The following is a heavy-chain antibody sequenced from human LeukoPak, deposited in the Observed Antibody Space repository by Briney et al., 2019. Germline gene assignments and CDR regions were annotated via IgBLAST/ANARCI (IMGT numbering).Heavy chain of an antibody. J-gene: IGHJ3*02. V-gene: IGHV4-34*01. CDR3: ARVHPQLALHAFDI. Sequence: SETLSLTCAVYGGSFSGHYWSWIRQPPGKGLEWIGEINHSGGTNYNPSLKSRVSIGVDTSKNQLSLRLRSVTAADTAVYYCARVHPQLALHAFDIWAKGQWSPSLQ. CDR1: GGSFSGHY. CDR2: INHSGGT. D-gene: IGHD6-13*01.